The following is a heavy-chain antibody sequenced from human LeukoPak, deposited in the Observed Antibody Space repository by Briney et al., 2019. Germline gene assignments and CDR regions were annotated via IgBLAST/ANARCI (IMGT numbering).Heavy chain of an antibody. CDR1: GYIFSTYW. CDR3: ARPNITSYYDSRGSDAFDV. J-gene: IGHJ3*01. Sequence: GESLKISCKGSGYIFSTYWIAWGRQVPGKGVEWMGIIYPGDYDTRYSPSFQGQVTISADKSVSTAYLHWSSLKASDNVIYYCARPNITSYYDSRGSDAFDVWGQGTMVTVSS. V-gene: IGHV5-51*01. CDR2: IYPGDYDT. D-gene: IGHD3-22*01.